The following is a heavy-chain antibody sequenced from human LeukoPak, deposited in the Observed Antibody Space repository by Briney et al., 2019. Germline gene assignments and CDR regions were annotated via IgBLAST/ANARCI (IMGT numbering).Heavy chain of an antibody. Sequence: GGSLRLSCAASGFTFSSYWMSWVRQAPGRGLEWVANIKQHGSEKYYVDSVKGRFTISRDNAKNSLYLQMNSLRAEDTAVYYCARVGWTYYYDSSGYPILSYYFDYWGQGTLVTVSS. V-gene: IGHV3-7*04. CDR3: ARVGWTYYYDSSGYPILSYYFDY. J-gene: IGHJ4*02. CDR1: GFTFSSYW. D-gene: IGHD3-22*01. CDR2: IKQHGSEK.